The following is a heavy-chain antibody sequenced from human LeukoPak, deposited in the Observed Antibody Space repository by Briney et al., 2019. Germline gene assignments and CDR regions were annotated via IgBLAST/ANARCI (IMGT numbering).Heavy chain of an antibody. CDR2: VDPEDGET. CDR3: ARGWFRGVPY. V-gene: IGHV1-69-2*01. CDR1: GYTFTDYY. J-gene: IGHJ4*02. Sequence: GASVKVSCKASGYTFTDYYMHWVQQAPGKGLEWMGRVDPEDGETIYAEKFQGRVTMTRNTSISTAYMELSSLRSEDTAVYYCARGWFRGVPYWGQGTLVTVSS. D-gene: IGHD3-10*01.